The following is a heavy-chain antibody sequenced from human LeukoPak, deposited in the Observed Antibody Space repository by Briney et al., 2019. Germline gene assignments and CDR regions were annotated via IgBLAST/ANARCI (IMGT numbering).Heavy chain of an antibody. CDR2: ISSSGSTI. Sequence: GGCLRLSCAASGFTFSSYEMNWVRQAPGKGLEWVSYISSSGSTIYYADSVKGRFTISRDNAKNSLYLQMNSLRAEDTAVYYCARGGAAARKIGDYWGQGTLVTVSS. J-gene: IGHJ4*02. D-gene: IGHD6-13*01. V-gene: IGHV3-48*03. CDR1: GFTFSSYE. CDR3: ARGGAAARKIGDY.